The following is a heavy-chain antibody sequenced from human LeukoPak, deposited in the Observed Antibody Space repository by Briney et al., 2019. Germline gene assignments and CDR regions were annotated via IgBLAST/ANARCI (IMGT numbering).Heavy chain of an antibody. CDR3: ARGLTMVRGVIMHY. V-gene: IGHV1-8*02. D-gene: IGHD3-10*01. Sequence: ASVKVSCKASGYTFTNYGVSWVRQAPGQGLEWMGWMNPNSGNTGYAQKFQGRVTMTRNTSISTAYMELSSLRSEDTAVYYCARGLTMVRGVIMHYWGQGTLVTVSS. CDR1: GYTFTNYG. CDR2: MNPNSGNT. J-gene: IGHJ4*02.